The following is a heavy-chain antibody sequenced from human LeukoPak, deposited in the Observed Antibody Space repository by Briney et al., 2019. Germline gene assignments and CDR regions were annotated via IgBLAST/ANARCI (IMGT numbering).Heavy chain of an antibody. CDR3: GRRPAVDGPIDN. CDR2: IYSSGTT. V-gene: IGHV4-59*01. D-gene: IGHD3/OR15-3a*01. Sequence: PSETLSLTCVVSGGSLHRSFWTWVRQPPGKGLEWIGRIYSSGTTDYSPSLKSRLTISIDTSKNQFSLRLASVTAADTAVNYCGRRPAVDGPIDNWGQGILVAVSS. J-gene: IGHJ4*02. CDR1: GGSLHRSF.